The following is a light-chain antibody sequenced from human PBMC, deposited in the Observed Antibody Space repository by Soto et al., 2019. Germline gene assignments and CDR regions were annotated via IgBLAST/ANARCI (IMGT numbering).Light chain of an antibody. Sequence: DIQMTQYPSSLSASVGDRVTITCRASQGISNYLAWYQQKPGKVPKLLISVASTLQSGVPSRFSGSGSGTDFSLIISSLQPEDVATYYCLNYYIAALTFGGGTKVEIK. CDR2: VAS. CDR3: LNYYIAALT. J-gene: IGKJ4*01. CDR1: QGISNY. V-gene: IGKV1-27*01.